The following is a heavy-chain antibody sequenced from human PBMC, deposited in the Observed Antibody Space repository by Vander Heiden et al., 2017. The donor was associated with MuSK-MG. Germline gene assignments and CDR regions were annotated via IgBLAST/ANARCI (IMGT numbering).Heavy chain of an antibody. V-gene: IGHV2-5*02. J-gene: IGHJ5*02. D-gene: IGHD1-26*01. CDR2: IYWDDDK. Sequence: QITLKESGPTLVKPTQTLTLTCTFSGFSLTTNGVGVGWIRQPPGKALEWLALIYWDDDKRYSPSLKSRLTVAKDSFKNQVILTMTNMDPADTATYYCAHIPSGSWAYNWFDTWGQGTPVTVSS. CDR1: GFSLTTNGVG. CDR3: AHIPSGSWAYNWFDT.